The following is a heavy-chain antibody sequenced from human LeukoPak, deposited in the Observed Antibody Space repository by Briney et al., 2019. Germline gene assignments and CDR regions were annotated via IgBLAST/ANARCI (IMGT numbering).Heavy chain of an antibody. CDR2: INPSGGST. V-gene: IGHV1-46*01. J-gene: IGHJ3*02. Sequence: ASVKVSCKASGYTFTSYYMHWVRQAPGQGLEWMGIINPSGGSTSYAQKFQGRVTMTRDTSTSTVYMELSSLRSEDTAVYYCARARSPVGAIRMAFDIWGQGTMVTVSS. CDR1: GYTFTSYY. D-gene: IGHD1-26*01. CDR3: ARARSPVGAIRMAFDI.